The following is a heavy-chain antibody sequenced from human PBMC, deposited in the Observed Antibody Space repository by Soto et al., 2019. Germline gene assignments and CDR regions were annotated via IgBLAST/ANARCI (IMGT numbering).Heavy chain of an antibody. V-gene: IGHV4-34*01. CDR3: ARVGLWFGELLSDWFDP. CDR2: INHSGST. J-gene: IGHJ5*02. Sequence: QVQLQQWGAGLLKPSENLSLTCAVYGGSFSGYYWSWIRQPPGKGLEWIGEINHSGSTNYNPSLKSRVTRSVYTSKNQFSLKLSSVPAEETAVYYCARVGLWFGELLSDWFDPWCQGTLVTVSS. CDR1: GGSFSGYY. D-gene: IGHD3-10*01.